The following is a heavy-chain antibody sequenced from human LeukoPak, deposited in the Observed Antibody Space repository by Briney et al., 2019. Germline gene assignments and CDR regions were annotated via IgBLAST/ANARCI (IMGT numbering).Heavy chain of an antibody. J-gene: IGHJ4*02. CDR3: AGSPIAVLPAAIMSLRAPSDY. D-gene: IGHD2-2*02. CDR1: GYTFTGYY. Sequence: ASVKVSCKASGYTFTGYYIHWVRQAPGQGLEWMGWINPKRGGANYAQKFQGRVTMTRDTSINTAYMELSSLRYDDTALYYCAGSPIAVLPAAIMSLRAPSDYWGQGTLVTVSS. CDR2: INPKRGGA. V-gene: IGHV1-2*02.